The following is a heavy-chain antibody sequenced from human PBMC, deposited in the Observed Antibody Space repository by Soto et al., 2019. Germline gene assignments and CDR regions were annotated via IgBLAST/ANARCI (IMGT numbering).Heavy chain of an antibody. CDR3: ARAFFYQGSDSRGYFFDAFDS. Sequence: QVQLVQSGAEVKKPGASVKVSCKASGYTFTSSGMSWVRQAPGQGLEWMGWISAHTGSSEYAQRFQGRVTMTIDRSTRTAFMELRSLRSDYSAVSYCARAFFYQGSDSRGYFFDAFDSWGPGTLVTVSS. J-gene: IGHJ3*01. CDR2: ISAHTGSS. CDR1: GYTFTSSG. V-gene: IGHV1-18*01. D-gene: IGHD3-22*01.